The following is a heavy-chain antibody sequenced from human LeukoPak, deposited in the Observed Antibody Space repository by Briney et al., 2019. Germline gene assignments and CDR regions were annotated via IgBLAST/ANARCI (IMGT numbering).Heavy chain of an antibody. J-gene: IGHJ6*03. D-gene: IGHD6-19*01. CDR3: ARESSSGWYPYYYYYMDV. V-gene: IGHV3-7*01. Sequence: GGSLRLSYAASGFTFSSYWMSWVRQAPGKGLEWVANIKQDGSEKYYVDSVKGRFTISRDNAKNSLYLQMNSLRAEDTAVYYCARESSSGWYPYYYYYMDVWGKGTTVTVSS. CDR2: IKQDGSEK. CDR1: GFTFSSYW.